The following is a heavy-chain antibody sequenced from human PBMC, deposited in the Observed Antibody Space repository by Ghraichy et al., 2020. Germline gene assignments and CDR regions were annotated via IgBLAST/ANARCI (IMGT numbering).Heavy chain of an antibody. J-gene: IGHJ4*02. CDR2: IKQDGSEK. D-gene: IGHD1-26*01. CDR1: GFTFSSYW. Sequence: GESLNISCAASGFTFSSYWMSWVRQAPGKGLEWVANIKQDGSEKYYVDSVKGRFTISRDNAKNSLYLQMNSLRAEDTAVYYCARQGLGWELPPVFDYWGQGTLVTVSS. CDR3: ARQGLGWELPPVFDY. V-gene: IGHV3-7*03.